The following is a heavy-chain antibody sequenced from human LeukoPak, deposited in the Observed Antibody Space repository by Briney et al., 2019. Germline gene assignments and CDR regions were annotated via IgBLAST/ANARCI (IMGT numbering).Heavy chain of an antibody. CDR3: ARGAPVGYCSSTSCSAQHNWFDP. D-gene: IGHD2-2*01. J-gene: IGHJ5*02. CDR1: GGTFSSYA. Sequence: SVKVSCKASGGTFSSYAISWVRQAPGQGLEWMGRIIPILGIANYAQKFQGRVTITAGKSTSTAYMELSSLRSEDTAVYYCARGAPVGYCSSTSCSAQHNWFDPWGQGTLVTVSS. V-gene: IGHV1-69*04. CDR2: IIPILGIA.